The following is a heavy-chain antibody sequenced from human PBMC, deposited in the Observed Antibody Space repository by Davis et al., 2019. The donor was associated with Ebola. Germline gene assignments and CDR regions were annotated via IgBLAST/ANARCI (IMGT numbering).Heavy chain of an antibody. CDR3: ARERYYYGSGSYFDY. CDR1: GFTFSRYS. Sequence: GESLKISCVASGFTFSRYSMNWVRQAPGKGLEWVSSISSSSSYIYYADSVKGRFTISRDNAKNSLYLQMNSLRAEDTAVYYCARERYYYGSGSYFDYWGQGTLVTVSS. CDR2: ISSSSSYI. J-gene: IGHJ4*02. D-gene: IGHD3-10*01. V-gene: IGHV3-21*04.